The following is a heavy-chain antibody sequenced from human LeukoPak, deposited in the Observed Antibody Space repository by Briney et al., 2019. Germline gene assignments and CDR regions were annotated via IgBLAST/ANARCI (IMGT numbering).Heavy chain of an antibody. Sequence: SETLSLTCAVSGYSISSGYYWGWIRQPPGKGLEWIGSIYHSGSTYYNPSLKSRVTISVDTSKNQFSLKLSSVTAADTAVYYCARQVGYCSSTSCYTGGYFDYWAREPWSPSPQ. CDR3: ARQVGYCSSTSCYTGGYFDY. V-gene: IGHV4-38-2*01. J-gene: IGHJ4*02. CDR1: GYSISSGYY. D-gene: IGHD2-2*02. CDR2: IYHSGST.